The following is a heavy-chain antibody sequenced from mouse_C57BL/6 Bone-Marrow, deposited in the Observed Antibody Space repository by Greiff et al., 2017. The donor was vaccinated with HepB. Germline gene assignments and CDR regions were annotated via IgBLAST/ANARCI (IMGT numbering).Heavy chain of an antibody. Sequence: EVKLQESGPELVKPGASVKIPCKASGYTFTDYNMDWVKQSHGKSLEWIGDINPNNGGTIYNQKFKGKATLTVDKSSSTAYMELRSLTSEDTAVYYCGRGPYYYGSPAWFAYWGQGTLVTVSA. CDR2: INPNNGGT. CDR1: GYTFTDYN. CDR3: GRGPYYYGSPAWFAY. D-gene: IGHD1-1*01. J-gene: IGHJ3*01. V-gene: IGHV1-18*01.